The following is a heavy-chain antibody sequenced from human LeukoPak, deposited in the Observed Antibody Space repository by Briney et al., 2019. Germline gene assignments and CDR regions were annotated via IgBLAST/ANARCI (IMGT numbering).Heavy chain of an antibody. Sequence: SETLSLTCTVSGGSISSSSYYWGWIRQPPGKGLEWIGSIYYSGSTYYNPSLKSRVTISVDTSKNQFSLKLSSVTAADTAVYYCASLPIHSSGWTGPGGYWGQGTLVTVSS. CDR1: GGSISSSSYY. CDR3: ASLPIHSSGWTGPGGY. CDR2: IYYSGST. J-gene: IGHJ4*02. D-gene: IGHD6-19*01. V-gene: IGHV4-39*01.